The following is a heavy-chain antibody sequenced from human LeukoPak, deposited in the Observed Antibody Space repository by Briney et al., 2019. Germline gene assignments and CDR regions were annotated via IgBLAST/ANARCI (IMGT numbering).Heavy chain of an antibody. D-gene: IGHD2-2*01. Sequence: SVKVSCRASGYTLTSNYLHWVRQAPGHGLEWLGGVIPMFGTSNYAQNFQGRVTFTADESTNTAYLELSSLTSEDSAVYFCARDHPDIAVIPAAMDVWGTGTTVIVSS. J-gene: IGHJ6*03. CDR1: GYTLTSNY. CDR2: VIPMFGTS. CDR3: ARDHPDIAVIPAAMDV. V-gene: IGHV1-69*13.